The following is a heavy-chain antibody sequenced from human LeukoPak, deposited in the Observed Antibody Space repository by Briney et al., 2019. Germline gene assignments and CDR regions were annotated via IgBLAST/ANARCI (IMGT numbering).Heavy chain of an antibody. CDR3: ARAGIVGAT. J-gene: IGHJ5*02. CDR1: GFTFSTYA. D-gene: IGHD1-26*01. Sequence: GGSLRLSCAASGFTFSTYAMIWVRQGPDKGLEWVSAISGAGDDTYYADSVKGRFTISRDNSKNTLYLQMNSLRAEDTAVYYCARAGIVGATWGQGTLVTVSS. V-gene: IGHV3-23*01. CDR2: ISGAGDDT.